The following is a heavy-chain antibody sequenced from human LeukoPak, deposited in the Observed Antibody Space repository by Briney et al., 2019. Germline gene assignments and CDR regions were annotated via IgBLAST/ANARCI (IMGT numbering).Heavy chain of an antibody. V-gene: IGHV1-46*01. CDR2: INPSGGST. CDR3: ATSLRGYCSGGSCYSPLNYYYYMDV. J-gene: IGHJ6*03. D-gene: IGHD2-15*01. Sequence: GASVKVSCKASGYTFTSYYMHWVRQAPGQGLEWMGIINPSGGSTSYAQKFQGRVTMTRDTSTSTVYMELSSLRSEDTAAYYCATSLRGYCSGGSCYSPLNYYYYMDVWGKGTTVTISS. CDR1: GYTFTSYY.